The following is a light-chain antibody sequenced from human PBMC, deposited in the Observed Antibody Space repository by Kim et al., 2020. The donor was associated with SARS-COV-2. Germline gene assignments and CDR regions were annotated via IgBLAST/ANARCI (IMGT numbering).Light chain of an antibody. CDR3: KQFGNSPRYT. J-gene: IGKJ2*01. Sequence: EIVLTQSPGTLSLSPGERATLSCRASQSVSSTYLAWYQQKPGQAPRLLIYAASSRATGIPDRFSGSGSGTDFTLTISRLEPEDFAVYYCKQFGNSPRYTFGQGTKLEI. CDR2: AAS. V-gene: IGKV3-20*01. CDR1: QSVSSTY.